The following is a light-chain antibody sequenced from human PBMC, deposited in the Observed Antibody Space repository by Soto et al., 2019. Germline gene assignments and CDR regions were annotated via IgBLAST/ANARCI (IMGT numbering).Light chain of an antibody. CDR2: GAS. J-gene: IGKJ2*01. Sequence: EIVLTQSPGALSLSPGERATLSCRASQSVGSGLSWYQQKPGQAPRLLIYGASTRATGIPARFSGSGSGTEFTLTISSLQSEDYAVYYCQQYNNWPPYTFGQGTKVDIK. CDR1: QSVGSG. V-gene: IGKV3-15*01. CDR3: QQYNNWPPYT.